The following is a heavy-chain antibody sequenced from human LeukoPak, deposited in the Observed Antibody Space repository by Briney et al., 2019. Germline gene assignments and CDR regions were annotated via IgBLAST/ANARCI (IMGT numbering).Heavy chain of an antibody. Sequence: SETLSLTCTVSGGSINNYYWSWIRQPAGKGLEWIGRIYTRGSTNYNPSLKSRVTMSADTSKNQFSPKLSSVTAADTAVYYCARGRYCSADICSGGDAFDIWGQGTMVSVSS. CDR3: ARGRYCSADICSGGDAFDI. J-gene: IGHJ3*02. CDR1: GGSINNYY. D-gene: IGHD2-15*01. V-gene: IGHV4-4*07. CDR2: IYTRGST.